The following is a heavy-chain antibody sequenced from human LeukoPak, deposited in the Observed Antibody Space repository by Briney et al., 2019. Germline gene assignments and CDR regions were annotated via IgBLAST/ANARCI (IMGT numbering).Heavy chain of an antibody. CDR3: STFSNTPVVRGQN. J-gene: IGHJ4*02. V-gene: IGHV3-15*01. CDR2: IKSKTDGGTT. Sequence: GGSLRLSCAASGFTFSNAWMSWVRQAPGKGLEWVGRIKSKTDGGTTDYAAPVKDRLAISRDDSKNTLYLQMNSLKTEDTAVYYCSTFSNTPVVRGQNWGQGTLVTVSS. CDR1: GFTFSNAW. D-gene: IGHD5-18*01.